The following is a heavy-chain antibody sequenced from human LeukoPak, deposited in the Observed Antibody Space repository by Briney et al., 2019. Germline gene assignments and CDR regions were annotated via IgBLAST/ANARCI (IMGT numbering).Heavy chain of an antibody. D-gene: IGHD6-13*01. J-gene: IGHJ5*02. CDR3: AKDRGSRIAAAGNWFDP. CDR2: ISSSSSYI. CDR1: GFTFSSYS. Sequence: GGSLRLSCAASGFTFSSYSMNWVRQAPGKGLEWVSSISSSSSYIYYADSVKGRFTISRDNAKNSLYLQMNSLRAEDTALYYCAKDRGSRIAAAGNWFDPWGQGTLVTVSS. V-gene: IGHV3-21*04.